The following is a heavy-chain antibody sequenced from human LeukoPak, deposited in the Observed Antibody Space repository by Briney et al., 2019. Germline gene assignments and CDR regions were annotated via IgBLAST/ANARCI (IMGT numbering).Heavy chain of an antibody. D-gene: IGHD6-13*01. CDR1: DGSMSNYY. J-gene: IGHJ4*02. V-gene: IGHV4-4*07. CDR2: IYVSVST. CDR3: ARGSSWYDY. Sequence: PSETLSLTCTVSDGSMSNYYWTCIRQPAGKGLEWIGRIYVSVSTNYNPSLKSRVTISVDTSKDQFALKLNSVTAADTAVYYCARGSSWYDYWGQGTLVTVSS.